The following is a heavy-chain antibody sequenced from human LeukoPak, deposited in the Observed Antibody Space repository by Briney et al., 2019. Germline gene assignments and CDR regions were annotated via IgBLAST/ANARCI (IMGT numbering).Heavy chain of an antibody. D-gene: IGHD4/OR15-4a*01. CDR3: ARVVVTTIFYYYCYYLDV. V-gene: IGHV4-4*07. Sequence: SDPLSLTCPVSGHSLSSYYWSWIRQPAGKGLEWIGRIYTSGSTNYHLSLKSRVSMSVDTSKNQFSLKLSSVTAADTAVYYCARVVVTTIFYYYCYYLDVGGKGTTVTVS. CDR1: GHSLSSYY. CDR2: IYTSGST. J-gene: IGHJ6*03.